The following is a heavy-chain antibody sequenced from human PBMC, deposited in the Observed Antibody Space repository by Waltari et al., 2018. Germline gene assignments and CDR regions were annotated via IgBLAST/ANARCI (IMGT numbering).Heavy chain of an antibody. Sequence: QVHLVQSGAEVKKPGASVKVSCKASGYTFTNHAIHWVRQAPGHRLEWMGWINADNGNTINYQELHGRVTITRDTSATTVYMELSSLRSDDMAVYYCARASRRGYYYDSSGYFQEHYFDYWGQGALVTVSS. D-gene: IGHD3-22*01. CDR2: INADNGNT. V-gene: IGHV1-3*03. J-gene: IGHJ4*02. CDR3: ARASRRGYYYDSSGYFQEHYFDY. CDR1: GYTFTNHA.